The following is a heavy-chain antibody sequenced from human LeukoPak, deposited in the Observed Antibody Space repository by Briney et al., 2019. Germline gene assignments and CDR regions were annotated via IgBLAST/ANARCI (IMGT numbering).Heavy chain of an antibody. J-gene: IGHJ3*02. CDR1: GGSISNYY. V-gene: IGHV4-59*08. Sequence: SETLSLTRTVSGGSISNYYWSWIRQSPGKGLEWIGYIHYSGGTKYNPSLKSRVIISVDMSMNQFSLKPSSVTAADTAMYYCAKHSVLTGSGYAFDIWGQGTAVTVSS. CDR3: AKHSVLTGSGYAFDI. D-gene: IGHD3-9*01. CDR2: IHYSGGT.